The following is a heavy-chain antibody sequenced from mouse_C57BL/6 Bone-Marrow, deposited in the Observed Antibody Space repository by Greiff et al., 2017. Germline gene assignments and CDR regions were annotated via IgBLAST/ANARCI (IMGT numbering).Heavy chain of an antibody. Sequence: QVQLQQSGAELVRPGASVKLSCKASGYTFTDYYINWVKQRPGQGLEWIARIYPGSGNTYYNEKFKGKATLTAEKSSSTAYMQLSSLTSEDSAVYFCARRGLLEDYYAMDYWGQGTSVTVSS. CDR2: IYPGSGNT. J-gene: IGHJ4*01. CDR3: ARRGLLEDYYAMDY. CDR1: GYTFTDYY. V-gene: IGHV1-76*01. D-gene: IGHD2-3*01.